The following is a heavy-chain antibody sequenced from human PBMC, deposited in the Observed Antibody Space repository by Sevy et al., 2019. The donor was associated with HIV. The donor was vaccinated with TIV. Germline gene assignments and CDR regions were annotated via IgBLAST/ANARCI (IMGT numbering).Heavy chain of an antibody. CDR2: INPKRGDT. D-gene: IGHD5-18*01. Sequence: ASVKVSCKASGYTFTGDYMHWVRQTPGQGLEWMGWINPKRGDTKSAQRFQGRVTMTRDTSIRTAYMELSRLRTDDTAVYYCARAGTLYSGYTYGSIDFWGQGTLVTVSS. J-gene: IGHJ4*02. CDR1: GYTFTGDY. CDR3: ARAGTLYSGYTYGSIDF. V-gene: IGHV1-2*02.